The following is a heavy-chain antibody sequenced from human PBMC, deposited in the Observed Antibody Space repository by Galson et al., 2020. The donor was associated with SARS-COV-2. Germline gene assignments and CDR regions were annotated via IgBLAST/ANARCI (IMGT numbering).Heavy chain of an antibody. J-gene: IGHJ4*02. CDR2: INWNGGST. CDR3: ARVPGSGWYLDY. CDR1: GFTFSSSA. D-gene: IGHD6-19*01. V-gene: IGHV3-20*04. Sequence: GESLKISCAASGFTFSSSAMHWVRQAPGKGLEWVSGINWNGGSTGYADSVKGRFTISRDNAKNSLYLQMNSLRAEDTALYYCARVPGSGWYLDYWGQGTLVTVSS.